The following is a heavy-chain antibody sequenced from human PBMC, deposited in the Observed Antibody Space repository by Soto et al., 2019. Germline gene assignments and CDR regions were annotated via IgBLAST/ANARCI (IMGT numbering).Heavy chain of an antibody. V-gene: IGHV4-30-4*01. J-gene: IGHJ4*02. Sequence: QVQLQESGPGLVKPSQTLSLTFTVSGDSVSGGDSYWSWIRQPPGKALEWIGYTSFSGYTSYTPSLKSRVTLSVDKSKSQFALRLTSVTAADTAIYYCVRGGNPYHYATSGPGTFDKWGQGTLVSVSS. CDR2: TSFSGYT. D-gene: IGHD3-22*01. CDR3: VRGGNPYHYATSGPGTFDK. CDR1: GDSVSGGDSY.